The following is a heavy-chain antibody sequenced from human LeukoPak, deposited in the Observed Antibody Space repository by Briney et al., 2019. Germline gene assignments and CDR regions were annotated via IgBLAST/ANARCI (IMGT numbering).Heavy chain of an antibody. Sequence: PSETLSLTCTVSGGSISSSSYYWGWIRQPPGKGLEWIGNIYYTGSTYYNPSLKSRVTISVDTSKNQFSLKLSSVTAADTAVYYCARGHVKQRRPRYYMDVWGKGTTVTVSS. CDR1: GGSISSSSYY. J-gene: IGHJ6*03. CDR2: IYYTGST. V-gene: IGHV4-39*01. CDR3: ARGHVKQRRPRYYMDV. D-gene: IGHD5-24*01.